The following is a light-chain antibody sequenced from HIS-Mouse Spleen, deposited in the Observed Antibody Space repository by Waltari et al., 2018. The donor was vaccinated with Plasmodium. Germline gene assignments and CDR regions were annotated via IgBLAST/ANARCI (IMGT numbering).Light chain of an antibody. Sequence: DIQMTQSPSILSAFVADRVTITCRASQRISSCLAWYQQKPGKAPKLLLYKASSVESVVPSRFSGSVSGTEFTLTISSLQPDDFATYYCQQYNSYSWTFGQGTKVEIK. CDR2: KAS. V-gene: IGKV1-5*03. J-gene: IGKJ1*01. CDR3: QQYNSYSWT. CDR1: QRISSC.